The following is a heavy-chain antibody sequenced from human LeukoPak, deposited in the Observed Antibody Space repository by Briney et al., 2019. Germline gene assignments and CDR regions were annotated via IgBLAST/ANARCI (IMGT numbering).Heavy chain of an antibody. D-gene: IGHD3-9*01. V-gene: IGHV4-39*07. CDR2: IYYNGRT. Sequence: PSQTQSLTCTVSGVSISSTRYYWAWIRQPPGKGLEWFGRIYYNGRTYYNPSLKSRVTTSVDTSKHQFSLKLISVTAADTAVYYCARLLIPHDILTGYYPGPRRYYYYYYMDVWGKGTTVTISS. CDR1: GVSISSTRYY. J-gene: IGHJ6*03. CDR3: ARLLIPHDILTGYYPGPRRYYYYYYMDV.